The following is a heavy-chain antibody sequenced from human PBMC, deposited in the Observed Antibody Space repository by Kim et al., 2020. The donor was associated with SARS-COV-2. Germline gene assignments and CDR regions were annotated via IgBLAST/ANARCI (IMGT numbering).Heavy chain of an antibody. V-gene: IGHV4-39*01. Sequence: SETLSLICSVSGVSVTNSFYYWAWVRQTPGKGLEWVGTVLHSGATHHSPSLKSRLSMSLDTSKNQFSLKLDSVTAADTAVYYCARQATGSSWLVTASGPYHFDSWGQGTPVTVSS. CDR3: ARQATGSSWLVTASGPYHFDS. CDR2: VLHSGAT. D-gene: IGHD6-13*01. J-gene: IGHJ4*02. CDR1: GVSVTNSFYY.